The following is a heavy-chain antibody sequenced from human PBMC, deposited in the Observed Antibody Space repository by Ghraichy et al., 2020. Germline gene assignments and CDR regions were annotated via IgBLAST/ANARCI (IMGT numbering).Heavy chain of an antibody. CDR2: IYYSGST. Sequence: SETLSLTCTVSGGSISSSSYYWGWIRQPPGKGLEWIGSIYYSGSTYYNPSLKSRVTISVDTSKNQFSLKLSSVTAADTAVYYCARHTPIGGGLYAFDIWGQGTMVTVSS. J-gene: IGHJ3*02. CDR1: GGSISSSSYY. CDR3: ARHTPIGGGLYAFDI. V-gene: IGHV4-39*01. D-gene: IGHD3-16*01.